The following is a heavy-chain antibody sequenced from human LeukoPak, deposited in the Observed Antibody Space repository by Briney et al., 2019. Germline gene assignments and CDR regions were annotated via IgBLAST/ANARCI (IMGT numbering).Heavy chain of an antibody. Sequence: GGSLRLSCAASGFIFSSYWMSCVRQAPGKGLEWVANIRQDGSEKYYVDSLKGRFTISRDNAKNSLYLQMNSLRAEDTAVYYCARGNYGSVDAFDIWGQGTMVTVSS. V-gene: IGHV3-7*05. J-gene: IGHJ3*02. CDR1: GFIFSSYW. CDR2: IRQDGSEK. CDR3: ARGNYGSVDAFDI. D-gene: IGHD3-10*01.